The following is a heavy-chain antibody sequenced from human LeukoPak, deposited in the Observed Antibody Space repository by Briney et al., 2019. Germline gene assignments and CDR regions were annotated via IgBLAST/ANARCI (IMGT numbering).Heavy chain of an antibody. Sequence: GGSLRLSXAASGFTFSSYSMNWVRQAPGKGMEWVSYISSSRSYIYYADSVKGRFTISRDNSKNTLWLQMNSLRDEDTAVYYCAKSQPSAISWFDPWGQGTLVTVSS. V-gene: IGHV3-21*04. D-gene: IGHD2-2*02. CDR3: AKSQPSAISWFDP. CDR2: ISSSRSYI. CDR1: GFTFSSYS. J-gene: IGHJ5*02.